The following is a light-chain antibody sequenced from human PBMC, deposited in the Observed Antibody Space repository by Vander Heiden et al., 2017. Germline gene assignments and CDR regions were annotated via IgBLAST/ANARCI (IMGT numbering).Light chain of an antibody. CDR3: QAWDSSTAYV. Sequence: SYEPTQPPSVSVFPGQTASITCSGNKLGDKHASWYQQKPGQSPVLVIYQNQKRTSGIPERFSGSNSGNTATLTISGTQAMDEADYYCQAWDSSTAYVFGTGTKVTVL. J-gene: IGLJ1*01. CDR2: QNQ. V-gene: IGLV3-1*01. CDR1: KLGDKH.